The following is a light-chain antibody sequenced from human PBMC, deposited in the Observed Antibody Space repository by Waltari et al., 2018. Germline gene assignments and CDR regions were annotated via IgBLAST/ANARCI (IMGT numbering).Light chain of an antibody. CDR2: GAS. V-gene: IGKV3-15*01. CDR1: QSIRSK. Sequence: EIVMTQSPATLSVSPGERATLSCRASQSIRSKSAWYQQKPGQAPRLLIYGASTRATGIPARFSGSGSGTEFTLTISSLQSEDFAVYYCQEYNNWPSITFGQGTRLEIK. J-gene: IGKJ5*01. CDR3: QEYNNWPSIT.